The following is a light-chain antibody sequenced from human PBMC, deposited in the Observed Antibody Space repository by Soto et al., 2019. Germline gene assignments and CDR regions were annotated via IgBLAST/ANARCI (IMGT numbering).Light chain of an antibody. CDR2: GSS. Sequence: IVLTRSPATLSVSPGERATLSCRATETVSTNLAWFQRKAGQPPRLLIYGSSTRATGVPDRFSGSGSGTEFALIISSLQSEDVAVYYCQQYSNWPPAITFGQGTRLEIK. V-gene: IGKV3-15*01. CDR1: ETVSTN. J-gene: IGKJ5*01. CDR3: QQYSNWPPAIT.